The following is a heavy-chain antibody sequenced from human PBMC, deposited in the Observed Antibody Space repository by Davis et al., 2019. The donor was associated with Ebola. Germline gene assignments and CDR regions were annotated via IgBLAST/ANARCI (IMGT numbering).Heavy chain of an antibody. Sequence: ASVKVSCKASGGTFSSYAISWVRQAPGQGLEWMGWINPNSGGTNYAQKFQGRVTMTRDTSISTAYMELRSLRSDDTAVYYCARAPPYDSSGYSADHWGQGTLVTVSS. CDR1: GGTFSSYA. J-gene: IGHJ4*02. V-gene: IGHV1-2*02. D-gene: IGHD3-22*01. CDR3: ARAPPYDSSGYSADH. CDR2: INPNSGGT.